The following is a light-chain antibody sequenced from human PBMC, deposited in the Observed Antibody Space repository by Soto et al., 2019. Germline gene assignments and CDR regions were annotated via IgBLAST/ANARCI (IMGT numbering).Light chain of an antibody. V-gene: IGLV2-14*01. Sequence: QSALTQPASVSGSPGQSITISCTGTSSDVGGYNYVSWYQQHPGKAPKLMIYEVSSRPSGISNRFSDSKSGNTASLTISGLQAEDEADYYCSSYTSSNFWVFGEGTKVTVL. CDR2: EVS. J-gene: IGLJ3*02. CDR3: SSYTSSNFWV. CDR1: SSDVGGYNY.